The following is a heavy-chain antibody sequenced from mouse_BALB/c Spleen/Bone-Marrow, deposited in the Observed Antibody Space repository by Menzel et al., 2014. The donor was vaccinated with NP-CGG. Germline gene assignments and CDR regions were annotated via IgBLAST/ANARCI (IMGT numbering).Heavy chain of an antibody. CDR2: IYPGDGDT. Sequence: VHLVESGAELARPGASVKLSCKASGYTFXSYWMQWVKQRPGQGLEWIGAIYPGDGDTRYTQKFKGKATLTADKSSSTAYMQLSSSASEDSAVYYCAREGSSPYYFDYWGQGTTLTVSS. J-gene: IGHJ2*01. D-gene: IGHD1-1*01. V-gene: IGHV1-87*01. CDR3: AREGSSPYYFDY. CDR1: GYTFXSYW.